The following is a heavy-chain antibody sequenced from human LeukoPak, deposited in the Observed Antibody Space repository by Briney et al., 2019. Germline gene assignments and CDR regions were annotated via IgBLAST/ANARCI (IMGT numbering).Heavy chain of an antibody. CDR3: ARGAPVGYYGSGSPPALDY. J-gene: IGHJ4*02. Sequence: GSLRLSCAASGFTFSSYAMHWVRQAPGKGLEWVAVISYDGSNKYYADSVKGRFTISRDNSKNTLYLQMNSLRAEDTAVYYCARGAPVGYYGSGSPPALDYWGQGTLVTVSS. D-gene: IGHD3-10*01. V-gene: IGHV3-30-3*01. CDR2: ISYDGSNK. CDR1: GFTFSSYA.